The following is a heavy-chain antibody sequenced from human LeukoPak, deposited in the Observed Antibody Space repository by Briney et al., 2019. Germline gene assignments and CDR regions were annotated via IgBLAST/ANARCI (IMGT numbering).Heavy chain of an antibody. J-gene: IGHJ4*02. CDR1: GFTFSSYA. V-gene: IGHV3-23*01. Sequence: GGSLRLSCAASGFTFSSYAMSWVRQAPGKGLEWVSAISGSGGSTYYADSVKGRFTISRDNSKSTLYLQMNSLRAEDTAVYYCATAIAAAGTLSPFDYWGQGTLVTVSS. D-gene: IGHD6-13*01. CDR2: ISGSGGST. CDR3: ATAIAAAGTLSPFDY.